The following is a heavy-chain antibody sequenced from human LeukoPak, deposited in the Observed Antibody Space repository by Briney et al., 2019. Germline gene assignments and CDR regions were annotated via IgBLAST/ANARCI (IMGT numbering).Heavy chain of an antibody. CDR3: ARERGQGYGGNYWYFDL. CDR2: INPSGGST. Sequence: GASVKVSCKASGYTFTSYYMHWVRQAPGQGLEWMGIINPSGGSTSYAQKFQGRVTMTRDMSTSTVYMELSSLRSEDTAVYYCARERGQGYGGNYWYFDLWGRGTLVTVSS. D-gene: IGHD4-23*01. V-gene: IGHV1-46*01. CDR1: GYTFTSYY. J-gene: IGHJ2*01.